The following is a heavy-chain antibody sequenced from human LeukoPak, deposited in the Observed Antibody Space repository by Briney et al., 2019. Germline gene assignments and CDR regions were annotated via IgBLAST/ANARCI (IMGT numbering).Heavy chain of an antibody. J-gene: IGHJ4*02. D-gene: IGHD3-9*01. CDR2: IWYDGSNK. Sequence: GGSLRLSCAASGFTFSSYGMHWVRQAPGKGLEWVAVIWYDGSNKYYADSVKGRFTISRDNSKNTLYLQMNSLRAEDTAVYYCARDFTLRYFDYWGQGTLVTVSS. CDR3: ARDFTLRYFDY. CDR1: GFTFSSYG. V-gene: IGHV3-33*01.